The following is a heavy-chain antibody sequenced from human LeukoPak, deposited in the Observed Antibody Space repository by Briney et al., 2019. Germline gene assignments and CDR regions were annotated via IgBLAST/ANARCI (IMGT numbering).Heavy chain of an antibody. Sequence: ASVKVSCKASGGTFSSYAISWVRQAPGQGLEWMGGIIPIFGTANYAQKFQGRVTITADESTSTAYMELSSLRSEDTAVYYCARVKDSDTAMATFDYWGQGTLVTVSS. V-gene: IGHV1-69*13. D-gene: IGHD5-18*01. CDR1: GGTFSSYA. CDR3: ARVKDSDTAMATFDY. CDR2: IIPIFGTA. J-gene: IGHJ4*02.